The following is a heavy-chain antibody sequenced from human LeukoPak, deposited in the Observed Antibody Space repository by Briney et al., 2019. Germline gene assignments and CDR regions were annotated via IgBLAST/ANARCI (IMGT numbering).Heavy chain of an antibody. CDR1: GCSFTSYW. CDR3: ARQSYYYGSGSYYEQDY. Sequence: GESLKISCKGSGCSFTSYWISWVRQMPGKGLEWMGRIDPSGSYTNYSPSFQGHVTISADKSISTAYLQWSSLKASDTAMYYCARQSYYYGSGSYYEQDYWGQGTLVTVSS. V-gene: IGHV5-10-1*01. D-gene: IGHD3-10*01. J-gene: IGHJ4*02. CDR2: IDPSGSYT.